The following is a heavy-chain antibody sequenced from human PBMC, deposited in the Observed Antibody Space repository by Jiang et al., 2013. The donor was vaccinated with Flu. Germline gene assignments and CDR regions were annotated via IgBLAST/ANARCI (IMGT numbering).Heavy chain of an antibody. CDR1: GSSLTTSEVG. D-gene: IGHD2-21*02. CDR2: IYWDDDK. CDR3: AHLRSFYCGGDCYN. J-gene: IGHJ4*02. Sequence: PTQTLTLTCTFSGSSLTTSEVGVGWIRQPPGKALEWLALIYWDDDKRYSPSLKSRLTITKDTSKNQVVLTMTNMDPVDTATYYCAHLRSFYCGGDCYNWGQGTLVTVSS. V-gene: IGHV2-5*02.